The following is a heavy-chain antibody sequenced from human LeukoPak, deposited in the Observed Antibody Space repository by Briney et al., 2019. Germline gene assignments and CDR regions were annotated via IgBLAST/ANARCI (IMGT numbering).Heavy chain of an antibody. V-gene: IGHV3-23*01. CDR3: AKGHTAGALYYFDY. Sequence: GGSLRLSCAASGFTFSRYAMSWVRQAPGKGMDWVSTINDNGGGSYSADSVRGRFTISRDNSKNTLSLQMNSLRAEDTAVYYCAKGHTAGALYYFDYWGQGTLVTVSS. J-gene: IGHJ4*02. D-gene: IGHD2-21*02. CDR1: GFTFSRYA. CDR2: INDNGGGS.